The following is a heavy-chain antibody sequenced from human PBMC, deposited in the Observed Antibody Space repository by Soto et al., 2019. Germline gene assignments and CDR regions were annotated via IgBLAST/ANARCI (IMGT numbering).Heavy chain of an antibody. CDR3: ARDLRVASEAFDI. CDR2: IYSDGSST. CDR1: GFTFSSYW. V-gene: IGHV3-74*01. D-gene: IGHD3-3*01. J-gene: IGHJ3*02. Sequence: EVQLVESGGGLVQPGGSLRLSCAASGFTFSSYWMHWVRQAPGEGLVWVSRIYSDGSSTSYADSVKGRFTISRDNAKNTLYLQMNSQRAEDTAVYYCARDLRVASEAFDIWRQGTMVTASS.